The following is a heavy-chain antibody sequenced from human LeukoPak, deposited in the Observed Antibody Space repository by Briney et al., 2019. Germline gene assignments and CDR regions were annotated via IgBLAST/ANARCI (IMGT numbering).Heavy chain of an antibody. Sequence: PGGSLRLSCAASGFTFSSYAMSWVRQAPGKGLEWVSAISGSGGSTYYADSVKGRFTISRDNSKNTLYLQMNSLRAEDTAVYYCAKAMSLVTMIVVAPGAFDIWGQGTMVTVSS. CDR3: AKAMSLVTMIVVAPGAFDI. CDR1: GFTFSSYA. CDR2: ISGSGGST. D-gene: IGHD3-22*01. V-gene: IGHV3-23*01. J-gene: IGHJ3*02.